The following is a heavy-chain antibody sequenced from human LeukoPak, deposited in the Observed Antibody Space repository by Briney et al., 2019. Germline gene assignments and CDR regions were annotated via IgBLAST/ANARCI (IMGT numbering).Heavy chain of an antibody. V-gene: IGHV3-23*01. J-gene: IGHJ5*02. CDR2: ITGTGGST. CDR3: ATRGYCSGTSCYAPQP. Sequence: GGSLRLSCAASGFAFSSYAMSWVRQAPGKGLEWVSAITGTGGSTYYADSVKGRFTISRDNSKNTLYLQMNSLRAEDTAVYYCATRGYCSGTSCYAPQPWGQGTLVTVSS. D-gene: IGHD2-2*01. CDR1: GFAFSSYA.